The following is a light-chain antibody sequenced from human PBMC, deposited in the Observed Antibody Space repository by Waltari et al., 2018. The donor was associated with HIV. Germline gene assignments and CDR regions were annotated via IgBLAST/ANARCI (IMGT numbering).Light chain of an antibody. CDR2: EVS. CDR3: SSYTSSSTYV. CDR1: SSDVGGYNY. Sequence: QSALTQPASVPGSPGQSIHISCTGTSSDVGGYNYVSWYQQHPGKAPKFMIYEVSNRPSGVSNRFSGSKSGNTASLTISGLQAEDEADYYCSSYTSSSTYVFGTGTKVTVL. V-gene: IGLV2-14*01. J-gene: IGLJ1*01.